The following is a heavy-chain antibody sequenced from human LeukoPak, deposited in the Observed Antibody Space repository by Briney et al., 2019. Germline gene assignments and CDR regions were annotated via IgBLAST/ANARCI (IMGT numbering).Heavy chain of an antibody. Sequence: SETLSLTCTVSGGSISSYYWSWIRQPPGKGLEWIGYIYYSGSTNYNPSLKSRVTISVDTSKNQFSLKLSSVTAVDTAVYYCARERGIVGATTADYWGQGTLVTVSS. V-gene: IGHV4-59*01. CDR3: ARERGIVGATTADY. CDR1: GGSISSYY. D-gene: IGHD1-26*01. CDR2: IYYSGST. J-gene: IGHJ4*02.